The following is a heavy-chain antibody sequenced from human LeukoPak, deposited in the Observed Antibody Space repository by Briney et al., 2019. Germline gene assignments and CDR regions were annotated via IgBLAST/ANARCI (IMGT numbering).Heavy chain of an antibody. D-gene: IGHD3-10*01. CDR1: GFTFSSYT. CDR3: ARPARMVRGVIITDWYFDL. Sequence: GGSLRLSCAASGFTFSSYTMNWVRQPPGKGLEWVSYISSSGSTIYYADSVKGRFTISRDNAKNSLYLQMNSLRAEDTAVYYCARPARMVRGVIITDWYFDLWGRGTLVTVSS. V-gene: IGHV3-48*04. J-gene: IGHJ2*01. CDR2: ISSSGSTI.